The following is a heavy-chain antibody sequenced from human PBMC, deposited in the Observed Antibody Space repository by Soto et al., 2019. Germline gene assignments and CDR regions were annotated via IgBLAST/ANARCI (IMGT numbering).Heavy chain of an antibody. J-gene: IGHJ5*02. D-gene: IGHD3-22*01. CDR1: GGSISSSGNY. Sequence: SETLSLTCSVSGGSISSSGNYWGWIRQPPGKGLEWIGSIYYSGTTHYSPSLKSRVTISIDTSRNQFSLRLTSVTAADTAVYYCARHDRAPDDSSLNWFDPWGQGTLVTVS. V-gene: IGHV4-39*01. CDR3: ARHDRAPDDSSLNWFDP. CDR2: IYYSGTT.